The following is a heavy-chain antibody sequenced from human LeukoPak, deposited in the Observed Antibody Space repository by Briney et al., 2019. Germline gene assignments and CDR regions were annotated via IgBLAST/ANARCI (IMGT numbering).Heavy chain of an antibody. CDR2: ISGSGGST. D-gene: IGHD1-26*01. J-gene: IGHJ4*02. CDR3: AKAQPTVGAKLYNFDY. CDR1: GFTFSSYA. Sequence: GGSLRLSCAASGFTFSSYAMSWVRQAPGKGLEWVSAISGSGGSTYYADSVKGRFTISRDNSKNTLYLQMNSLRAEDTAVYYCAKAQPTVGAKLYNFDYWGQGTLVTVSS. V-gene: IGHV3-23*01.